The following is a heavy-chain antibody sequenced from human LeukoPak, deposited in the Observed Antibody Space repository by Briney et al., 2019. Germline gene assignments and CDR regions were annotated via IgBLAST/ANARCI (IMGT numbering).Heavy chain of an antibody. D-gene: IGHD4-17*01. V-gene: IGHV3-23*01. Sequence: GGSLRLSCAASGFTFSSYGMSWVRQAPGKGLEWVSDISGSGGSTYYADSVKGRFTISRDNSKNTLYLRINTLRAEDTAVYYCAKEDYVRRAGLDYWGQGTLVTVSS. CDR3: AKEDYVRRAGLDY. CDR1: GFTFSSYG. J-gene: IGHJ4*02. CDR2: ISGSGGST.